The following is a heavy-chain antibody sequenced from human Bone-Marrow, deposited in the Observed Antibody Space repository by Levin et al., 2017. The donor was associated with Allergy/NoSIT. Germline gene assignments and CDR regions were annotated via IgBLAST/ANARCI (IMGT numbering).Heavy chain of an antibody. CDR2: ITSNAYAGTP. V-gene: IGHV3-49*03. CDR1: GFTFGDYA. Sequence: GESLKISCTGSGFTFGDYAVSWFRQAPGMGLEWVGLITSNAYAGTPEYGASVKGRFIISRDDSKSISYLQMNSLKVDDTALYYCARDRYCISNACSDGPAFDSWGQGTMVTVSS. J-gene: IGHJ3*02. D-gene: IGHD2-2*01. CDR3: ARDRYCISNACSDGPAFDS.